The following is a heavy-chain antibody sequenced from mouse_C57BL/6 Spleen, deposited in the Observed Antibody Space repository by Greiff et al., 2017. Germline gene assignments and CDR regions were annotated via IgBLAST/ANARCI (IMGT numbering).Heavy chain of an antibody. V-gene: IGHV5-4*01. CDR1: GFTFSSYA. J-gene: IGHJ1*03. Sequence: EVKLVESGGGLVKPGGSLKLSCAASGFTFSSYAMSWVRQTPEKRLEWVATISDGGSYTYYPDNVKGRFTISRDNAKNNLYLQMSHLKSEDTAMYYCARDGAYGNYWYFDVWGTGTTVTVSS. CDR2: ISDGGSYT. D-gene: IGHD2-1*01. CDR3: ARDGAYGNYWYFDV.